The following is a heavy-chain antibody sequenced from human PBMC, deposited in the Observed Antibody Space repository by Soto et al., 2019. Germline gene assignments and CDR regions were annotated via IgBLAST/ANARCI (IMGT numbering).Heavy chain of an antibody. D-gene: IGHD2-15*01. J-gene: IGHJ6*02. CDR2: IIPIFGTA. Sequence: QVQLVQSGAEVQKPGSSVKVSCKASGGTFSSYAISWVRQAPGQGLEWMGGIIPIFGTANYAQKFQGRVTITADESTSTAYMELSSLRSEDTAVYYCARDLMAVVIAPGYGMDVWGQGTTVTVSS. CDR1: GGTFSSYA. CDR3: ARDLMAVVIAPGYGMDV. V-gene: IGHV1-69*01.